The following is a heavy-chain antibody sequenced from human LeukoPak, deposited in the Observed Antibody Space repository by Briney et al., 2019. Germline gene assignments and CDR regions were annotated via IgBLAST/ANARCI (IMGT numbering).Heavy chain of an antibody. Sequence: PGGSLRLSCAASGFTFSSYGMHWVRQAPGKGLGRVAVISYDGSNKYYADSVKGRFTISRDNSKNTLYLQMNSLRAEDTAVYYCAKGASSGRSTYYYYGMDVWGQGTTVTVPS. J-gene: IGHJ6*02. CDR1: GFTFSSYG. CDR3: AKGASSGRSTYYYYGMDV. V-gene: IGHV3-30*18. CDR2: ISYDGSNK. D-gene: IGHD3-10*01.